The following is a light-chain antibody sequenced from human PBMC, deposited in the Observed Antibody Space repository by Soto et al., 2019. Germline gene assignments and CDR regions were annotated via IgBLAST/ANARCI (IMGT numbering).Light chain of an antibody. Sequence: QSALTQPPSASGSPGQSVTISCTGTNRDVGTHNYVSWYQQYPGKAPKLLIYDVVKRPSGIPHRFSGSKSGNTASLTVSGLQADDEADYYCCSYAGGSTFVFGTGTKLTVL. J-gene: IGLJ1*01. V-gene: IGLV2-8*01. CDR1: NRDVGTHNY. CDR3: CSYAGGSTFV. CDR2: DVV.